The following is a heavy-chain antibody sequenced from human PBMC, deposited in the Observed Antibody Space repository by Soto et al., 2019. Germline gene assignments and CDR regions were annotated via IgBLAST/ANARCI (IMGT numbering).Heavy chain of an antibody. CDR1: VFTLQNAGVC. CDR2: IFSNDEK. Sequence: QVTVKESGPVLVKPTETLTLTCTVCVFTLQNAGVCVLCIRPPREEPLEWLAHIFSNDEKSYSTSLKSRLTISKDTSKSQVVLTMTNMDPVDTATYYCASTYSTSWYWFDPWGQGTLVTVSS. CDR3: ASTYSTSWYWFDP. V-gene: IGHV2-26*04. J-gene: IGHJ5*02. D-gene: IGHD6-13*01.